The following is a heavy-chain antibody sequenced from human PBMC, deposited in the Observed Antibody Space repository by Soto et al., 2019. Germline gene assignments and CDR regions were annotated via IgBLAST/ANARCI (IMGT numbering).Heavy chain of an antibody. J-gene: IGHJ4*02. D-gene: IGHD4-17*01. Sequence: EVQLVESGGGLVQPGGSLRLSCAASGFTFSSYDMYWDRQATGKGLEWVSTIGTAGDTYYPGSVKGRFTISRENAKNSLYLQMNSLRAEDTAVYYCARGGTTVVTPIDYWGQGTLVTVSS. CDR2: IGTAGDT. CDR1: GFTFSSYD. V-gene: IGHV3-13*01. CDR3: ARGGTTVVTPIDY.